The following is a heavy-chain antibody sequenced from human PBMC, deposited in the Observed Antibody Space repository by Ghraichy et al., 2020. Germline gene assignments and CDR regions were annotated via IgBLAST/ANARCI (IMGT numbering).Heavy chain of an antibody. CDR1: GFIFSSYA. CDR2: ISGSGGDT. V-gene: IGHV3-23*01. Sequence: GGSLRLSCAASGFIFSSYAMSWVRQAPGKGLEWVSGISGSGGDTYYADSVKGRFTISRDNSKNTLYLQMNSLRAEDTAVYYCAKGIAAGTSTISYFYDGMDGWGRGTTVSVSS. CDR3: AKGIAAGTSTISYFYDGMDG. D-gene: IGHD6-13*01. J-gene: IGHJ6*02.